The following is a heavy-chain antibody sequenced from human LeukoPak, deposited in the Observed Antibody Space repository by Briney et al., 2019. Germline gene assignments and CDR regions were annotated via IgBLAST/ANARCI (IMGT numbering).Heavy chain of an antibody. D-gene: IGHD1-14*01. Sequence: ASVKVSCKASGHTFTTYYVHLVRQAPGQGLEWMGVINPSGDGTNYPQRFQGRVTLTRDTSTSTVYMELTSLRSEDTAMYYCAKEPPNTGWFDPWGQGTLVTVSS. J-gene: IGHJ5*02. V-gene: IGHV1-46*01. CDR3: AKEPPNTGWFDP. CDR2: INPSGDGT. CDR1: GHTFTTYY.